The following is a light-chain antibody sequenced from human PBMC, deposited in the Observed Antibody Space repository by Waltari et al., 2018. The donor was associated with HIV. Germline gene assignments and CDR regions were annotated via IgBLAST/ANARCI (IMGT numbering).Light chain of an antibody. CDR2: TAS. J-gene: IGKJ2*01. CDR1: QSICNW. V-gene: IGKV1-5*03. CDR3: QQYNSYSYT. Sequence: DIQMTQSPSTLSASVGYRVTITCRASQSICNWLAWYQQKAGKAPKLLIYTASSLESGVPSRFSGSGSGTEFTLTINSLQPDDFATYYCQQYNSYSYTFGQGTNLESK.